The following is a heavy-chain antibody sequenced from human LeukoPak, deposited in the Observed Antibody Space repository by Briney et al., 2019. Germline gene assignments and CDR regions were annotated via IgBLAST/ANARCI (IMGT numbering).Heavy chain of an antibody. D-gene: IGHD1-26*01. Sequence: GASVKVSCKASGYTFTTYDINWVRQAAEQGLEWMGWMNPNSGNTGYAQKFQGRVTVTRDTSISTAYMELSSLRSEDTAVYYCARAVIVGTIQFDYWGQGTLVTVSS. CDR2: MNPNSGNT. V-gene: IGHV1-8*01. J-gene: IGHJ4*02. CDR3: ARAVIVGTIQFDY. CDR1: GYTFTTYD.